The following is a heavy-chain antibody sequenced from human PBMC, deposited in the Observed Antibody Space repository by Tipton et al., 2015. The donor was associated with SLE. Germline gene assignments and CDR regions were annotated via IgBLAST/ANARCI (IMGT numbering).Heavy chain of an antibody. J-gene: IGHJ4*02. V-gene: IGHV4-39*06. CDR3: ARLRVISYYFDY. Sequence: TLSLTCTVSGGSISSSSYYWGWIRQPPGKGLEWIGSIYYSGSTYYNPSLKSRVTISVDTSKNQFPPKLSSVTAADTAVYYCARLRVISYYFDYWGQGTLVTVSS. CDR2: IYYSGST. CDR1: GGSISSSSYY. D-gene: IGHD2-21*01.